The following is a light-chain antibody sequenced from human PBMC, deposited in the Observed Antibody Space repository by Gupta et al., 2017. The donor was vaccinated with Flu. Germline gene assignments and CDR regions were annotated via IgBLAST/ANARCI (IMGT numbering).Light chain of an antibody. V-gene: IGKV1-39*01. Sequence: SVGDRVTITCRASESIAAYLNWYQQKPGEAPKLLIFTTSSLHRGVPSRFSGSGFGTDFTLTISGRQTEDFATYYWQQSYNTTTFGQGTRLEIK. J-gene: IGKJ5*01. CDR2: TTS. CDR1: ESIAAY. CDR3: QQSYNTTT.